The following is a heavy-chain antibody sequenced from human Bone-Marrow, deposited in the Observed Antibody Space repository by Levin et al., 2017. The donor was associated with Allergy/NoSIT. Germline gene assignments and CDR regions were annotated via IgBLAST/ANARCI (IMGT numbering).Heavy chain of an antibody. J-gene: IGHJ5*02. D-gene: IGHD6-19*01. CDR2: INPSGGST. CDR3: ARGDPIAVAGTDSGFGFDP. CDR1: GYTFTSYY. V-gene: IGHV1-46*01. Sequence: GESLKISCKASGYTFTSYYMHWVRQAPGQGLEWMGIINPSGGSTSYAQKFQGRVTMTRDTSTSTVYMELSSLRSEDTAVYYCARGDPIAVAGTDSGFGFDPWGQGTLVTVSS.